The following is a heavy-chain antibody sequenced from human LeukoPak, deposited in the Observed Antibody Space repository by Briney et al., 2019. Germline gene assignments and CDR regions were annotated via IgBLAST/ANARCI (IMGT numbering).Heavy chain of an antibody. CDR2: IKQDGSEK. D-gene: IGHD5-12*01. Sequence: PGGPLRLSCAASGFTFSNYWMSWVRQTPGKGLEWVANIKQDGSEKCSVDSVKGRFTISRDNAKNSLYLQMNSLRAEDTAVYYCARGSVLYDYDAFDIWGQGTLVTVSS. V-gene: IGHV3-7*01. CDR3: ARGSVLYDYDAFDI. CDR1: GFTFSNYW. J-gene: IGHJ3*02.